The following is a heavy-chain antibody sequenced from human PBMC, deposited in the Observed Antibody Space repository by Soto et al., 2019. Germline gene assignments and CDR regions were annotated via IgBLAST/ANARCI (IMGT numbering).Heavy chain of an antibody. J-gene: IGHJ5*02. CDR3: GRRGGLWNYLFSGWFDP. CDR1: GGSFSGYY. V-gene: IGHV4-34*01. CDR2: INHSGST. D-gene: IGHD1-7*01. Sequence: QVQLQQWGAGLLKPSETLSLTCAVYGGSFSGYYWSWIRQPPGKGLEWIGEINHSGSTNYNPSLKGRVTKSVNPSKNQFPLKLSAVTAADTAVYYCGRRGGLWNYLFSGWFDPWGQGTLVTVSS.